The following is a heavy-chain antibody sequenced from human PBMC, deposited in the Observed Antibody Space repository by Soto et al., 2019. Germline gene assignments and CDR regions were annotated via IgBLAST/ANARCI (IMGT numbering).Heavy chain of an antibody. CDR1: GFTFSSYA. V-gene: IGHV3-23*01. Sequence: EVQLLESGGGLVQPGGFLRLSCAASGFTFSSYAMSWVRQAPGKGLEWVSAISGSGGSTYYADSVKGRFTISRDNSKNTLYLQMNSLRAEDTAVYYCAKTIQDIVVVDQYHFDYWGQGTLVTVSS. CDR3: AKTIQDIVVVDQYHFDY. CDR2: ISGSGGST. J-gene: IGHJ4*02. D-gene: IGHD2-15*01.